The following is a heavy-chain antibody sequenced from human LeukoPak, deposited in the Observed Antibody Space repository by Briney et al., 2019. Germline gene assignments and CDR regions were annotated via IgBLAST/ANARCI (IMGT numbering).Heavy chain of an antibody. Sequence: PGGALRLSCAASGFTFSRYTMNWLRQAPAKGLEWVSSISSSTSYIYYADSLKGRFTISRDNAKNSLYLQMNSLRAEDTGVYYCAGDRPDCSSTSCYSTIWYYYGMDVWGQGTTVTVSS. V-gene: IGHV3-21*01. CDR1: GFTFSRYT. CDR3: AGDRPDCSSTSCYSTIWYYYGMDV. CDR2: ISSSTSYI. D-gene: IGHD2-2*01. J-gene: IGHJ6*02.